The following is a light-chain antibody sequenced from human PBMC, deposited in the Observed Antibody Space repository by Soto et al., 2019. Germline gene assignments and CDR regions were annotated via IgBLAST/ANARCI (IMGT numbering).Light chain of an antibody. CDR2: DAS. CDR3: QQANTFPYT. V-gene: IGKV1D-12*01. Sequence: DIQMTQSPSSVSASVGDRVTITCRASQGISSRLAWYQQKTGRAPKLLIYDASSSISAVPSRFSGSGSGTDVTLTIISLQPEDFLTCYCQQANTFPYTFGQGTKVEIK. CDR1: QGISSR. J-gene: IGKJ2*01.